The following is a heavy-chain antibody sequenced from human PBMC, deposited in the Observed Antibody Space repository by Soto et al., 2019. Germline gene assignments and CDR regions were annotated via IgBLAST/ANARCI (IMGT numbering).Heavy chain of an antibody. D-gene: IGHD3-10*01. Sequence: TLSLTCAVSGASISSGDFHWTWIRQRPGEGLEWIGYIDFSGRTYYNPSLRSRLSISVDTSQNHFSLRLNSMTAADTAVYYCTRDSPPPPYFAYYGMDVWGQGTTVTVSS. J-gene: IGHJ6*02. V-gene: IGHV4-31*11. CDR2: IDFSGRT. CDR3: TRDSPPPPYFAYYGMDV. CDR1: GASISSGDFH.